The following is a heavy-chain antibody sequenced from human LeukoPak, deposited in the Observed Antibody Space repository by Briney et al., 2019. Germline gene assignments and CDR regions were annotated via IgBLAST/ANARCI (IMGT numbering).Heavy chain of an antibody. Sequence: PGGSLRLSCAASGFTFSSYEMNWVRQAPGRGLEWVSYIISSGSTIYYADSVKGRFTISRDNAKNSLYLQMNSLRAEDTAVYYCVRVGGSHDYTHGGLDYWGQGTLVTVSS. V-gene: IGHV3-48*03. CDR1: GFTFSSYE. CDR3: VRVGGSHDYTHGGLDY. D-gene: IGHD3-16*01. J-gene: IGHJ4*02. CDR2: IISSGSTI.